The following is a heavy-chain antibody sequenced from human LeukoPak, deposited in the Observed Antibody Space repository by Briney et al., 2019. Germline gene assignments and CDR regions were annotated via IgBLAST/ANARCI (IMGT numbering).Heavy chain of an antibody. CDR1: GGSFSGYY. V-gene: IGHV4-34*01. J-gene: IGHJ4*02. D-gene: IGHD3-22*01. CDR2: INHSGST. CDR3: ARRNYDSSGYYDPDY. Sequence: SETLSLTCAVYGGSFSGYYWSWIRQPPGKGLEWIGEINHSGSTNYNPSLKSRVTISVDTSKNQFSLKLSSVTAADTAVYYCARRNYDSSGYYDPDYWGQGTLVTVSS.